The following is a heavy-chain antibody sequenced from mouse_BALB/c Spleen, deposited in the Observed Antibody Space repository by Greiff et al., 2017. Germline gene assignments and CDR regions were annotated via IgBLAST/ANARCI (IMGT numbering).Heavy chain of an antibody. CDR3: AKTGSYAMDY. Sequence: VKLMESGAELARPGASVKLSCKASGYTFTDYYINWVKQRTGQGLEWIGEIYPGSGNTYYNEKFKGKATLTADKSSSTAYMQLSSLTSEDSAVYFCAKTGSYAMDYWGQGTSVTVSS. D-gene: IGHD4-1*01. J-gene: IGHJ4*01. V-gene: IGHV1-77*01. CDR2: IYPGSGNT. CDR1: GYTFTDYY.